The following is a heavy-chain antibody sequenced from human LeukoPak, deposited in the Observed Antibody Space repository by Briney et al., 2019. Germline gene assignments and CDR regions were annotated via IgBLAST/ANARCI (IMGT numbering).Heavy chain of an antibody. CDR1: GGSISSNEYY. CDR3: ARDGTTVSPAV. CDR2: MYYSGST. D-gene: IGHD4-17*01. Sequence: KSSETLSLTCNVSGGSISSNEYYWGWIRQPPGKGLEWIANMYYSGSTYYNPSLKSRVTISIDTSKNQLSLKLSSVTAADTAVYYCARDGTTVSPAVWGKGTTVTVSS. J-gene: IGHJ6*04. V-gene: IGHV4-39*07.